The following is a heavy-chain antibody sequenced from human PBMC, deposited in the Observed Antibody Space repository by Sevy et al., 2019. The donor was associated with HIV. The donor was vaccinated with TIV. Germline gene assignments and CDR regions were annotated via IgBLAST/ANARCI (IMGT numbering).Heavy chain of an antibody. J-gene: IGHJ4*02. D-gene: IGHD3-22*01. V-gene: IGHV3-30*18. CDR3: AKGQTDYYDTSGPVDY. CDR2: IPYDGSSK. Sequence: GGSLRLSCAASGFTFSSYAMHWVRQAPGKGLEWVAAIPYDGSSKYYADSVKGRLTMSTDNSKNTLYLQMNSLRAEDTALYYCAKGQTDYYDTSGPVDYWGQGTLVTVSS. CDR1: GFTFSSYA.